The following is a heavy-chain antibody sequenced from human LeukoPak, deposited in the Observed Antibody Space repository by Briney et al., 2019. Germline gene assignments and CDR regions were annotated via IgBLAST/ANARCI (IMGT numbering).Heavy chain of an antibody. V-gene: IGHV3-64*01. CDR3: ARADIGGDAAHGAFDI. CDR1: GFTFSSYA. Sequence: PGGSLRLSCAAPGFTFSSYAMHWVRQAPGKGLEYVSAISSNGGSTYYANSVKGRFTISRDNSKNTLYLQMGSLRAEDMAVYYCARADIGGDAAHGAFDIWGQGTMVTVSS. D-gene: IGHD2-15*01. J-gene: IGHJ3*02. CDR2: ISSNGGST.